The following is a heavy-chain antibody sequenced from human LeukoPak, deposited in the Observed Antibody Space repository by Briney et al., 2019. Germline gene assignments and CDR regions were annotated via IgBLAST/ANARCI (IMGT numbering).Heavy chain of an antibody. V-gene: IGHV4-39*01. CDR1: GGTVSANSYY. Sequence: SETLSLTCRVSGGTVSANSYYWAWIRQPPGKGLEWIGSIHYSGHTYYNPSLKSRVTISVDTFKNQFSLSLTSVTAAETAVYYCATLHSTYYIFDSWGQGPWSSSPQ. J-gene: IGHJ4*02. CDR3: ATLHSTYYIFDS. D-gene: IGHD3-22*01. CDR2: IHYSGHT.